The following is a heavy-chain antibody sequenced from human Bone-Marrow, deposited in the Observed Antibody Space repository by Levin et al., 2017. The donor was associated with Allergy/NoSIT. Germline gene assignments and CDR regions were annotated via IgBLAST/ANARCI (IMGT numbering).Heavy chain of an antibody. D-gene: IGHD6-19*01. J-gene: IGHJ3*01. Sequence: ASVKVSCKGSGFDFRNYWIGWVRQMPGKGLEWMGIIYPDDSDTRYSPSLQGRVTISADKSISTAYLQWSSLEPSATAMYYCARAVFRRPDAFDVWGQGTMVTVSS. CDR1: GFDFRNYW. CDR2: IYPDDSDT. CDR3: ARAVFRRPDAFDV. V-gene: IGHV5-51*01.